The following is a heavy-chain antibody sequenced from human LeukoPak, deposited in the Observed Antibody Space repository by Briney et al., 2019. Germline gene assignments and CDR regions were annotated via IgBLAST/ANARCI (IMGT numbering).Heavy chain of an antibody. D-gene: IGHD1-26*01. CDR3: ARGDVGIDY. J-gene: IGHJ4*02. CDR1: GFTFSDYY. Sequence: ASVKVSCKASGFTFSDYYFHWVRQAPGQGLEWMGWINPNSGGTNYAQKFQGRVTMTRDTSISTAYMELSRMRSDDTAIYYCARGDVGIDYWGQGTLVTVSS. V-gene: IGHV1-2*02. CDR2: INPNSGGT.